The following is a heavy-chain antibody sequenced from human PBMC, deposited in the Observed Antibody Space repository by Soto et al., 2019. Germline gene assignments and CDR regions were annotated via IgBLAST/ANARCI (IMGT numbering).Heavy chain of an antibody. J-gene: IGHJ6*02. CDR1: GYTFTSYA. CDR3: ARLLYTNDFWSGYFYYYYGMDV. V-gene: IGHV1-3*01. CDR2: INAGNGNT. D-gene: IGHD3-3*01. Sequence: ASVKVSCKASGYTFTSYAMHWVRQAPGQRLEWMGWINAGNGNTKYSQKFQGRVTITRDTSASTAYMELSSLRSEDTAVYYCARLLYTNDFWSGYFYYYYGMDVWGQGTTVTVSS.